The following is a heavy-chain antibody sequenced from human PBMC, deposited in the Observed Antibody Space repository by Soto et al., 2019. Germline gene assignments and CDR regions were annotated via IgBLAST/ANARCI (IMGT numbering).Heavy chain of an antibody. D-gene: IGHD3-10*01. CDR3: ARIRITMVRGVPNPWFDP. V-gene: IGHV4-39*01. CDR1: GGSISSSSYY. J-gene: IGHJ5*02. Sequence: PSETLSLTCTVSGGSISSSSYYWGWIRQPPGKGLEWIGSIYYSGSTYYNPSLKSRVTISVDTSKNQFSLKLSSVTAADTAVYYCARIRITMVRGVPNPWFDPWGQGTLVTVPQ. CDR2: IYYSGST.